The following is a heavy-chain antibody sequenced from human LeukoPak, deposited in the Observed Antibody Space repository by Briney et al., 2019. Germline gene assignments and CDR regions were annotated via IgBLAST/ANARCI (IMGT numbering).Heavy chain of an antibody. CDR1: GFTFDAYA. CDR3: ATWAFYHSLDV. CDR2: INKDGSAT. D-gene: IGHD1-26*01. V-gene: IGHV3-43*02. Sequence: GGSLRLSCEASGFTFDAYAMHWVRQAPGKGLEWVSLINKDGSATYYADSVKGRFTISRDNSKNCLYLQMNSLRSEDTALYYCATWAFYHSLDVWGQGTTVTVSS. J-gene: IGHJ6*02.